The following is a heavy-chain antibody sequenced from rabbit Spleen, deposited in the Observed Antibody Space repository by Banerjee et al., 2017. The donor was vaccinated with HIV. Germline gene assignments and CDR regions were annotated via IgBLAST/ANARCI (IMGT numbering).Heavy chain of an antibody. CDR3: VREAGYGGYGDGNL. CDR2: IVPIFGVT. CDR1: GFSLSPHE. Sequence: QQLKETGGGLVQPGGSLTLSCKASGFSLSPHEFNWVRQAPGKGLEWIGYIVPIFGVTYYANWVNGRFTISSHNAQNTLYLQLNSLTAADTATYFCVREAGYGGYGDGNLWGQGTLVTVS. V-gene: IGHV1S7*01. D-gene: IGHD6-1*01. J-gene: IGHJ4*01.